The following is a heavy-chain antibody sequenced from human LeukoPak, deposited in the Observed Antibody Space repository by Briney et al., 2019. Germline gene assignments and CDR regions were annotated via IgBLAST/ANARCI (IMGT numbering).Heavy chain of an antibody. CDR1: GFTASSNY. CDR2: IYSGGST. J-gene: IGHJ1*01. CDR3: AREGGRYYDSSGYAVVQH. D-gene: IGHD3-22*01. V-gene: IGHV3-53*01. Sequence: PGGSLRLSCAASGFTASSNYMSWVRQAPGKGLEWVSVIYSGGSTYYADSVKGRFTISRDNSKNTLYLQMNSLKAEDTAVYYCAREGGRYYDSSGYAVVQHWGQGTLVTVSS.